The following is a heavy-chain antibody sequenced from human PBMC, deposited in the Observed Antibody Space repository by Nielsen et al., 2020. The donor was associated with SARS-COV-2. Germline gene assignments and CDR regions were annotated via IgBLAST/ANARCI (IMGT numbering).Heavy chain of an antibody. CDR2: IWYDGSNK. J-gene: IGHJ4*02. V-gene: IGHV3-30*19. CDR3: AREGDYGDRQFDY. D-gene: IGHD4-17*01. Sequence: GESLKISCAASGFTFSSYGMHWVRQAPGKGLEWVAVIWYDGSNKYYADSVKGRFTISRDNSKNTLYLQMNSLRAEDTAVYYCAREGDYGDRQFDYWGQGTLVTVSS. CDR1: GFTFSSYG.